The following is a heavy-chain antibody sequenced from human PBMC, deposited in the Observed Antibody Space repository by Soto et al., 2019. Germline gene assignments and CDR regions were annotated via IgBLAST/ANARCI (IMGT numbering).Heavy chain of an antibody. D-gene: IGHD3-16*02. CDR1: DDSVNSIGYY. CDR3: ARGDTRLGELSHDY. CDR2: VYYSGRT. J-gene: IGHJ4*02. V-gene: IGHV4-30-2*06. Sequence: PSETLSLTCSVSDDSVNSIGYYWTWIRQYPGKGLEWIGCVYYSGRTYYNPSLRSRVAISVDRSNNQVSLRMTSVTAADTAIYYCARGDTRLGELSHDYWGQGTLVTVSS.